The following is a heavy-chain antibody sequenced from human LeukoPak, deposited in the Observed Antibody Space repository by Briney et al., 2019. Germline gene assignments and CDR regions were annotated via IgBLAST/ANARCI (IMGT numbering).Heavy chain of an antibody. CDR3: AAGLSSSWYIYYYYYMDV. CDR2: MNPNSGNT. D-gene: IGHD6-13*01. Sequence: ASVKVSCKASGYTFTSYDINWVRQATGQGLEWMGWMNPNSGNTGYAQKFQGRVTITRNTSISTAYMELSSLRSEDTAVYYCAAGLSSSWYIYYYYYMDVWGKGTTVTVSS. J-gene: IGHJ6*03. V-gene: IGHV1-8*03. CDR1: GYTFTSYD.